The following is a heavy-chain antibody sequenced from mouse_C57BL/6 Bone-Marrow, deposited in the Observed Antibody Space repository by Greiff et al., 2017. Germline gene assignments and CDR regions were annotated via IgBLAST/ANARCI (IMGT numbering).Heavy chain of an antibody. Sequence: EVQLQESGAELVRPGASVKLSCTASGFNIKDDYMHWVKQRPEQGLEWIGWIDPENGDTEYASKFQGKATITADTSSNTAYLQLSSLTSEDTAVYYCTTGDYSNYDWFAYWGQGTLVTVSA. CDR1: GFNIKDDY. CDR3: TTGDYSNYDWFAY. CDR2: IDPENGDT. D-gene: IGHD2-5*01. J-gene: IGHJ3*01. V-gene: IGHV14-4*01.